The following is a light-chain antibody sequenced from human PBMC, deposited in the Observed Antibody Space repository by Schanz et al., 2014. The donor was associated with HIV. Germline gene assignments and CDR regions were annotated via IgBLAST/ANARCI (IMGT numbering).Light chain of an antibody. CDR3: SSLAGNNKLL. J-gene: IGLJ2*01. V-gene: IGLV1-44*01. CDR1: SSNIGSNT. CDR2: SNN. Sequence: QSVLTQPPSASGTPGQRVTISCSGSSSNIGSNTVNWYQQLPGTAPKLLIYSNNQRPSGVPDRFSGSKSGTSASLAISGLQSEDEADYYCSSLAGNNKLLFGGGTKLTVL.